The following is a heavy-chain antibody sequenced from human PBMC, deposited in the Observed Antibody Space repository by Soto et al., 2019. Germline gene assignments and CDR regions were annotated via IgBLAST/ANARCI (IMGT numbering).Heavy chain of an antibody. Sequence: QVQLVESGGGVVQPGRSLRLSCAASGFTFSNSGMHWVRQAPDKGLEWVAVIWYDESNKYYADSVKGRFTISRDNSKNTLYLQMNSLRAEDTAVYYCARDVGWNDADAFDIWGQGTMVTVSS. J-gene: IGHJ3*02. CDR3: ARDVGWNDADAFDI. V-gene: IGHV3-33*01. CDR2: IWYDESNK. D-gene: IGHD1-1*01. CDR1: GFTFSNSG.